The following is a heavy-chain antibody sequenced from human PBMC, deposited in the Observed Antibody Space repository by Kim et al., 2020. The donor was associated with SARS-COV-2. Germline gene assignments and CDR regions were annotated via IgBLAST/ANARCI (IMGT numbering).Heavy chain of an antibody. CDR3: ARDWLPDY. Sequence: GGSLRLSCAPSGFTFSTYTMQWVRRAPGKGLEWVAVISPDGSNKYYADSVKCRFAISRDNSRNTLYLQISSLRVEDTAVYFCARDWLPDYWGQGTLLTVSS. CDR2: ISPDGSNK. CDR1: GFTFSTYT. D-gene: IGHD5-12*01. J-gene: IGHJ4*02. V-gene: IGHV3-30*09.